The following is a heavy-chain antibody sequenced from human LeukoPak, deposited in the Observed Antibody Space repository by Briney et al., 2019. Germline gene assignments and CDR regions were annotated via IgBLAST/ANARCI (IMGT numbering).Heavy chain of an antibody. J-gene: IGHJ3*02. V-gene: IGHV4-59*12. CDR1: GGSISSYY. CDR2: IYYSGST. Sequence: SETLSLTCTVFGGSISSYYWSWIRQPPGKGLGWIGYIYYSGSTNYNPSLKSRVTISVDTSKNQFSLKLSSVTAADTAVYYCAREWVYCSSTSCDRDGAFDIWGQGTMVTVSS. D-gene: IGHD2-2*02. CDR3: AREWVYCSSTSCDRDGAFDI.